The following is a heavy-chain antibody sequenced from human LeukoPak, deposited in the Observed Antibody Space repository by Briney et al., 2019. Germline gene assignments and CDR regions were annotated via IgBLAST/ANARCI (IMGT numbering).Heavy chain of an antibody. Sequence: SETLSLTCAVYGGSFSGYYWSWIRQPPGKGLEWIGEINHSGSTNYNPSLKSRVTISVDTSKNQFSLKLSSVTAADTAVYCCARGGPYCSSTSCHARNYYYYYMDVWGKGTTVTVSS. J-gene: IGHJ6*03. CDR3: ARGGPYCSSTSCHARNYYYYYMDV. V-gene: IGHV4-34*01. D-gene: IGHD2-2*01. CDR1: GGSFSGYY. CDR2: INHSGST.